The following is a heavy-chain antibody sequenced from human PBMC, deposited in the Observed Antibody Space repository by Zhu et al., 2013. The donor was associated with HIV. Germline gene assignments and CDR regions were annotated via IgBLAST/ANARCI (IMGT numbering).Heavy chain of an antibody. Sequence: QVQLVQSGAEVKKPGSSVKVSCKASGGTFSSYAISWVRQAPGQGLEWMGGIIPIFGTANYAQKFQGRVTITADKSTSTAYMELSSLRSEDTAVYYCARDRVDYYDSSGYYYVAYDPWGQGTLVTVSS. CDR2: IIPIFGTA. D-gene: IGHD3-22*01. J-gene: IGHJ5*02. V-gene: IGHV1-69*06. CDR3: ARDRVDYYDSSGYYYVAYDP. CDR1: GGTFSSYA.